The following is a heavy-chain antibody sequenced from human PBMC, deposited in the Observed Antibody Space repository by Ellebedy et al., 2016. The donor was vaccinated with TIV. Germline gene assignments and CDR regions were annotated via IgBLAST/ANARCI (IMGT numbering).Heavy chain of an antibody. CDR2: VDYDGSRT. V-gene: IGHV3-74*01. D-gene: IGHD3-22*01. CDR3: ARGALYESSGADY. J-gene: IGHJ4*02. CDR1: GFTFSSHW. Sequence: GESLKISCAASGFTFSSHWMHWVRQVPGKGLEWVARVDYDGSRTSYADTVRGRFTLSRDNAKNTLYLEMNRLRAEDTALYFCARGALYESSGADYWGQGTLVTVSS.